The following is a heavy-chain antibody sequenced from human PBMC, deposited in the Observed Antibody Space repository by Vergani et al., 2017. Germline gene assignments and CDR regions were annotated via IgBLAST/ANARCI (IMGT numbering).Heavy chain of an antibody. CDR2: INPNCEGT. CDR3: ASAALWFGESIDAFDI. CDR1: GYTFPGSY. D-gene: IGHD3-10*01. Sequence: QVQLVQSGAEVKKPGAPVKVPCKASGYTFPGSYKHWVRQAPRKGLEWMGWINPNCEGTNYAQKFQGRVTMTRDTSIRTAYMELSRLRSYDTAVYYCASAALWFGESIDAFDIWGQGTMVTVSS. V-gene: IGHV1-2*02. J-gene: IGHJ3*02.